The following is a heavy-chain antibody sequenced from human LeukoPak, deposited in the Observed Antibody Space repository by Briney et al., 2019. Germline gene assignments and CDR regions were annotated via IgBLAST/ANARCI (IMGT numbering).Heavy chain of an antibody. J-gene: IGHJ4*02. Sequence: ASVKVSCKASGYTFTGYYMHWVRQAPGQGLEWMGWINPNSGGTNYAQKFQGRVTMTRNTSISTAYMELRSLRSDDTAVYYCAREYSGSSGYWGQGTLVTVSS. V-gene: IGHV1-2*02. CDR2: INPNSGGT. CDR3: AREYSGSSGY. D-gene: IGHD1-26*01. CDR1: GYTFTGYY.